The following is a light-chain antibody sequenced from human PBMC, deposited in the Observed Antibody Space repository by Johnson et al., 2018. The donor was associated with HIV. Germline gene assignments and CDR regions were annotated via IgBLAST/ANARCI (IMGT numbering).Light chain of an antibody. V-gene: IGLV1-51*01. J-gene: IGLJ1*01. CDR3: ATWDSSLNAYV. CDR1: SSNIGSHY. Sequence: QSVLTQPPSVSAAPGQKVTISCSGSSSNIGSHYVSWYQQVPGTAPRLVIYDTIKRHSGIPDRFYGSKSGTSATLGITGLQTGDEADYYCATWDSSLNAYVFGAATKVAVL. CDR2: DTI.